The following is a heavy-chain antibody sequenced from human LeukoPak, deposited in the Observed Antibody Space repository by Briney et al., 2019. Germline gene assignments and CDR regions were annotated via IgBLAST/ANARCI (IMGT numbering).Heavy chain of an antibody. Sequence: ASVKVSCKASGGTFSSYAISWVRQAPGQGLEWIGGIIPIFGTANYAQKFQGRVTITADESTSTAYMELSSLRSEDTAVYYCARGRREEWELPIDYWGQGTLVTVSS. V-gene: IGHV1-69*01. CDR3: ARGRREEWELPIDY. CDR1: GGTFSSYA. D-gene: IGHD1-26*01. CDR2: IIPIFGTA. J-gene: IGHJ4*02.